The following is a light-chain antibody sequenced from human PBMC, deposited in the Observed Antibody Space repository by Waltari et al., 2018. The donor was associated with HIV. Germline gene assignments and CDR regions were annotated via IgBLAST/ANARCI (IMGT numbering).Light chain of an antibody. Sequence: SSELTQDPDVSVALGQTLKITCQGDSLRTYYSNWYQQKPGQAPVLVLHDNNSRPSGVPDRVSGSSSGSTASLTITGAQAEDGAGYYCHSRDSSGYSYVFGTGTQVTVL. CDR1: SLRTYY. J-gene: IGLJ1*01. V-gene: IGLV3-19*01. CDR3: HSRDSSGYSYV. CDR2: DNN.